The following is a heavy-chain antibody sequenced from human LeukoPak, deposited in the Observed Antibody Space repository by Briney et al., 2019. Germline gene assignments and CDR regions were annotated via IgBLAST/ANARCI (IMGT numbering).Heavy chain of an antibody. CDR2: ISYDGSNK. V-gene: IGHV3-30*04. D-gene: IGHD3-22*01. CDR3: AKVGDYYDSTAMDV. J-gene: IGHJ6*04. Sequence: GGSLRLSCAASGFTFSSYAMHWVRQAPGKGLEWVAVISYDGSNKYYADSVKGRFTISRDNSKNTLYLQMNSLRAGDTAVYFCAKVGDYYDSTAMDVWGKGTTVTISS. CDR1: GFTFSSYA.